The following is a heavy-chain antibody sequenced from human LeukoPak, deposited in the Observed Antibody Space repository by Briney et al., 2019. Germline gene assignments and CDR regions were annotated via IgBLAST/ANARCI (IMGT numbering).Heavy chain of an antibody. J-gene: IGHJ4*02. CDR2: INHSGST. CDR3: ARSTRRGYSGY. Sequence: SETLSLTCAVYGGSFSGYYWSWIRQPPGKGLEWIGEINHSGSTNYNPSLKSRVTISVDTSKNQFSLKLSSVTAADTAVYYCARSTRRGYSGYWGQGTLVTVSS. CDR1: GGSFSGYY. D-gene: IGHD5-12*01. V-gene: IGHV4-34*01.